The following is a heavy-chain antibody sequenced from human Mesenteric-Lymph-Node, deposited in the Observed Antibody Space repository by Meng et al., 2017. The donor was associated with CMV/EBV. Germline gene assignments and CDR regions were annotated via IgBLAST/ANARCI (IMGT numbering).Heavy chain of an antibody. CDR1: GGSFSGYY. D-gene: IGHD3-9*01. Sequence: QVQFHQWGAGVLQPSETLFVTCAVYGGSFSGYYWNWIRQSPEKGLEWIGEINHSGSTTYNPSFTSRIIISVDTSTNQISLNMSSVTAADTAVYYCARGSSYDILTGYFDYWGQGALVTVSS. J-gene: IGHJ4*02. CDR2: INHSGST. CDR3: ARGSSYDILTGYFDY. V-gene: IGHV4-34*01.